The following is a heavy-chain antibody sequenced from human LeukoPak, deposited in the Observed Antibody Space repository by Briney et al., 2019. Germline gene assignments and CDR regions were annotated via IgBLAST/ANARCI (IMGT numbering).Heavy chain of an antibody. D-gene: IGHD6-13*01. CDR3: ARDPYRSRISAFDH. V-gene: IGHV1-18*01. CDR1: GCIFSING. CDR2: TSAYNGDT. Sequence: ASVKVSCKAAGCIFSINGITWVRQAPGQGLEWMGWTSAYNGDTHYAQKFQGRVTMTTDTSTNTAYIELRSLTSDDTAVYYCARDPYRSRISAFDHWGQGTLVTVSS. J-gene: IGHJ4*02.